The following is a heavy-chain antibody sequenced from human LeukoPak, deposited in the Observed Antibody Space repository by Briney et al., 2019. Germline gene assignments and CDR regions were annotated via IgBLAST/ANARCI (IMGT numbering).Heavy chain of an antibody. Sequence: PGGSLRLSCAASGFTFSSYSMNWVRQAPGKGLEWVSYISSSGSTIYYAHSAKGRFTISRDNAKNSLYLQMNSLRAEDTAVYYCARVRGRLDYWGQGTLVTVSS. CDR3: ARVRGRLDY. D-gene: IGHD3-10*01. CDR1: GFTFSSYS. V-gene: IGHV3-48*04. CDR2: ISSSGSTI. J-gene: IGHJ4*02.